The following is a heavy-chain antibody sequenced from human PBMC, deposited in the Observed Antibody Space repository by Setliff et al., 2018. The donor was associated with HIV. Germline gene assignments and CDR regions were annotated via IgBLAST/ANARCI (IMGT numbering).Heavy chain of an antibody. CDR3: TRGRRDYFDSSGYYSDAFDI. V-gene: IGHV3-49*04. Sequence: GGSLRLSCTVSGLTFGDYSMSWVRQAPGKGLEWVGFIRSKGHGGTTEYAASVKGRFSISRDDSKSIAHLQMNSLKTEDTAVYYCTRGRRDYFDSSGYYSDAFDIWGQGTMVTVSS. J-gene: IGHJ3*02. D-gene: IGHD3-22*01. CDR1: GLTFGDYS. CDR2: IRSKGHGGTT.